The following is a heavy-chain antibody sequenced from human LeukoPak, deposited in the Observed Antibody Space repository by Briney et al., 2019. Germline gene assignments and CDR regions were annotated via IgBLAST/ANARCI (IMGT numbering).Heavy chain of an antibody. Sequence: GGSLRLSCAASGFTFSSYGMHWVRQAPGKGLEWVAVISYDGSNKYYADSVKGRFTISRDNSKNTLYLQMNSLRAEDTAVYYCAKDLLAYYYDSSGPFDPWGQGTLVTVSS. CDR3: AKDLLAYYYDSSGPFDP. V-gene: IGHV3-30*18. D-gene: IGHD3-22*01. CDR2: ISYDGSNK. J-gene: IGHJ5*02. CDR1: GFTFSSYG.